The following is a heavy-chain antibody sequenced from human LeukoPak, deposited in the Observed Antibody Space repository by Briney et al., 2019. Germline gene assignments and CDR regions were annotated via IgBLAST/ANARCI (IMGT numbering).Heavy chain of an antibody. CDR2: IWYDGNNR. D-gene: IGHD3-10*01. J-gene: IGHJ4*02. CDR1: GFTFSSYA. Sequence: GRSLRLSCAPSGFTFSSYAMHWVRQAPGKGLERVAVIWYDGNNRYYADSVKGRFTISRDNSKNTVYLQMNSLRAEDTAVYYCARETSGHHDYWGQGTLVTVSS. V-gene: IGHV3-33*01. CDR3: ARETSGHHDY.